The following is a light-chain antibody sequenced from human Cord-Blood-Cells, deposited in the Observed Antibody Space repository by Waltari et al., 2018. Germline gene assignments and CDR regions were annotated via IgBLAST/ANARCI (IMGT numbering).Light chain of an antibody. CDR2: WAS. CDR1: QSVLYSSNNKNY. Sequence: DIVMTQSPDSLAVSLGERATINYKSSQSVLYSSNNKNYLAWYQQKPGQPPKLLIYWASTRESGVPDRFSGSGSGTDFTLTISSLQAEDVAVYYCQQYYSTLLMYTFGQGTKLEIK. J-gene: IGKJ2*01. CDR3: QQYYSTLLMYT. V-gene: IGKV4-1*01.